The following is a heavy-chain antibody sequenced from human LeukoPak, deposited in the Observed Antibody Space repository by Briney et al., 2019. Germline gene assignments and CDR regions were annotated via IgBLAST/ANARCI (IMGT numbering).Heavy chain of an antibody. Sequence: GESLKISCKGSGYSFANYWIGWVRRMPGEGLEWMGIIYPGDSDTRYSPSFQGQVTISADNSISTAYLQWGSLKVSDTAMYYCARTYYYNNRNEFDYWGQGTLVTVSS. CDR2: IYPGDSDT. J-gene: IGHJ4*02. CDR1: GYSFANYW. D-gene: IGHD3-22*01. CDR3: ARTYYYNNRNEFDY. V-gene: IGHV5-51*01.